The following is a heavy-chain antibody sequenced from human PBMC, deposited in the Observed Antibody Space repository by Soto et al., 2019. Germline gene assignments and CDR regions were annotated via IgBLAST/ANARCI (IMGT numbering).Heavy chain of an antibody. D-gene: IGHD2-15*01. CDR2: IYYSGST. CDR3: ARDRGGNPDY. Sequence: SETLSLTCTVSGGSISSGGYYWSWIRQHPGKGLEWIGYIYYSGSTYYNPSLKSRVTISVDTSKNQFSLKLSSVTAADTAVYYCARDRGGNPDYRSQGTLVTVSS. V-gene: IGHV4-31*03. CDR1: GGSISSGGYY. J-gene: IGHJ4*02.